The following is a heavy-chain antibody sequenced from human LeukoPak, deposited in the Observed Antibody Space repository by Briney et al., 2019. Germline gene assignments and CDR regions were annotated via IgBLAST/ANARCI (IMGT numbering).Heavy chain of an antibody. J-gene: IGHJ4*02. Sequence: GGSLRVSCAASGFSFRNYWMGWVRQAQGKGLEWVANTKPDGSAEYYADSVRGRFTASRDNANNLLYLQMNRLRAEDTAVYYCARDGGLHTNFDYWGQGTLLTVSS. D-gene: IGHD2-15*01. CDR1: GFSFRNYW. CDR2: TKPDGSAE. CDR3: ARDGGLHTNFDY. V-gene: IGHV3-7*01.